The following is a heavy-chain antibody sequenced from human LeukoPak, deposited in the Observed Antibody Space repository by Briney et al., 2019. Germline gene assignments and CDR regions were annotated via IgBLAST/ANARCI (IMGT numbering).Heavy chain of an antibody. CDR1: GFTVSSNY. CDR2: IDTGGST. Sequence: GGSLRLSCAASGFTVSSNYMSWVRQAPGKRLEWVSLIDTGGSTYYAGSVRGRFTISRDSSKNTLYLQMNSLRAEDAAVYYCARECLDGSGWYAYFDYWGQGTLVTVSS. V-gene: IGHV3-53*01. J-gene: IGHJ4*02. D-gene: IGHD6-19*01. CDR3: ARECLDGSGWYAYFDY.